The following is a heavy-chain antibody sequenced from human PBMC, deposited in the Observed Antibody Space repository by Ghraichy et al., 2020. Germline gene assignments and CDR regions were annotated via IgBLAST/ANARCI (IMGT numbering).Heavy chain of an antibody. CDR2: INQNGGRM. J-gene: IGHJ4*02. Sequence: ESLHISCAGSGFTFSDYWMAWVRQAPGKGLEWVANINQNGGRMNYADSVKGRFTISRDNAKNSLYLQMNSLRAEDTAMYFCARDSAARFDYWGQGTLVTVSS. CDR1: GFTFSDYW. D-gene: IGHD2-15*01. CDR3: ARDSAARFDY. V-gene: IGHV3-7*03.